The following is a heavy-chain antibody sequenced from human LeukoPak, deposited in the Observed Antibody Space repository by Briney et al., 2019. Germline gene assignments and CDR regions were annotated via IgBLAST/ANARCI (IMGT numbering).Heavy chain of an antibody. CDR1: GFTVSSNY. CDR3: AKDFPFLGDALYSSGWRSYFDY. J-gene: IGHJ4*02. Sequence: GGSLRLSCAASGFTVSSNYMSWVRQAPGKGLEWVSVIYNGGSTYYADSVKGRFTISRDNSKNTLYLQMNSLRAEDTAVYYCAKDFPFLGDALYSSGWRSYFDYWGQGTLVTVSS. CDR2: IYNGGST. D-gene: IGHD6-19*01. V-gene: IGHV3-66*01.